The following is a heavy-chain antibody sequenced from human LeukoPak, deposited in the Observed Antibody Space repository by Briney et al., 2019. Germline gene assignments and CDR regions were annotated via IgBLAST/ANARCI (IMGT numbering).Heavy chain of an antibody. CDR2: IYYSGST. D-gene: IGHD3-10*01. CDR3: ARGPYGSGDY. V-gene: IGHV4-59*11. J-gene: IGHJ4*02. Sequence: SETLSLTCNVSGVSISNHYWSWIRQPPGKGLEWIGSIYYSGSTYYNPSLKSRVTISVDTSKNQFSLKLSSVTAADTAVYYCARGPYGSGDYWGQGTLVTVSS. CDR1: GVSISNHY.